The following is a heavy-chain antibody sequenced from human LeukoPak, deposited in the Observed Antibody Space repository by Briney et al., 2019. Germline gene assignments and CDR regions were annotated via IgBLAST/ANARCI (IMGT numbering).Heavy chain of an antibody. CDR3: ARVAHGGDYEVD. V-gene: IGHV4-61*08. CDR1: GGSVSSGGFY. D-gene: IGHD4-17*01. CDR2: IYSCGST. J-gene: IGHJ4*02. Sequence: PSETLSLTCSVSGGSVSSGGFYWSWIRQPPKRGLEWIGYIYSCGSTNYNPSLKSRVTISVDTSKNQFSLKLNSVTTADTAVYYCARVAHGGDYEVDWGQGTLVTVSS.